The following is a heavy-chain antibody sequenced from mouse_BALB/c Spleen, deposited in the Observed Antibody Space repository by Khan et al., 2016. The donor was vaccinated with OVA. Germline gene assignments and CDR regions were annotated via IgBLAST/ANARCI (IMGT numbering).Heavy chain of an antibody. CDR2: INPSIGDT. D-gene: IGHD3-3*01. CDR1: GYPFNNYW. CDR3: ARRCLGWDIDY. J-gene: IGHJ2*01. Sequence: QVRPQQSGAELAKPGASAKMSCKASGYPFNNYWILWVKQRPGKGLEWIGYINPSIGDTENNQNFKDKATLTADTTSRSSYMQLTCLTAENSAYYYGARRCLGWDIDYWGQGTTLTVSS. V-gene: IGHV1-7*01.